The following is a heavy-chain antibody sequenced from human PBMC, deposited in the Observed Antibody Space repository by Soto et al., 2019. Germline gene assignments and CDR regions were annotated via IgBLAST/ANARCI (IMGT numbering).Heavy chain of an antibody. CDR2: ISYDGSNK. D-gene: IGHD1-26*01. Sequence: GGSLRLSCVAPGFTFSSYAMHWVRQAPGKGLEWVAVISYDGSNKYYADSVKGRFTISRDNSKNTLYLQMNSLRAEDTAVYYCARGREVGAHFFDSWGQGTQVTVSS. CDR3: ARGREVGAHFFDS. J-gene: IGHJ4*02. V-gene: IGHV3-30-3*01. CDR1: GFTFSSYA.